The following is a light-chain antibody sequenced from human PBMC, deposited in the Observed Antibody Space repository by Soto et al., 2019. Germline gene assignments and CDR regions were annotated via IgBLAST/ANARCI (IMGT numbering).Light chain of an antibody. Sequence: DVVMTQSPLSLPVTLGQPASISCRSSQSLVYSDGNIYLSWFHQRPGQSPRRLIYKVSNRESGVPDRFSGSGSGTEFTLRISTVEAEDVGVYYCMQGRHRPTFGQGTKVDIX. CDR2: KVS. CDR3: MQGRHRPT. J-gene: IGKJ1*01. V-gene: IGKV2-30*01. CDR1: QSLVYSDGNIY.